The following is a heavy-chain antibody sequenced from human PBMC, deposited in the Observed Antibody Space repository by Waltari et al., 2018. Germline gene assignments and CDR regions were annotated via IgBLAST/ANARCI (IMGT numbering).Heavy chain of an antibody. Sequence: QVQLQQWGAGLLKPSETLSLTCAVYGGSFSGYYWSWTRQPPGKGLEWIGEINHSGSTNYNPSLKSRVTISVDTSKNQFSLKLSSVTAADTAVYYCARNPRYSSSWYNYWGQGTLVTVSS. CDR3: ARNPRYSSSWYNY. J-gene: IGHJ4*02. CDR2: INHSGST. D-gene: IGHD6-13*01. V-gene: IGHV4-34*01. CDR1: GGSFSGYY.